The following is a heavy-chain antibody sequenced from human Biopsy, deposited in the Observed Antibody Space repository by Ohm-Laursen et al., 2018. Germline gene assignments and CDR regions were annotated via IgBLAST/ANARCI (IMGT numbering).Heavy chain of an antibody. D-gene: IGHD2-2*01. J-gene: IGHJ6*02. Sequence: SETLSLTCTVSGESMGTYYWTWIRQPPGKGLEWIGYINHSGSTNYNPSLKSRLTISVDTSKNQFSLKLTSVTAADTAVYYCARDLIAYCPTTSCDNFGMDVWGQGTTVTVSS. CDR3: ARDLIAYCPTTSCDNFGMDV. V-gene: IGHV4-59*01. CDR2: INHSGST. CDR1: GESMGTYY.